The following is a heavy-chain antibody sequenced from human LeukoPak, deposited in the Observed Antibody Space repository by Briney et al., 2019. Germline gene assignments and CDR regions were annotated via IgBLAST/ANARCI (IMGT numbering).Heavy chain of an antibody. V-gene: IGHV3-30*04. CDR3: AREQWLQSDAFDI. J-gene: IGHJ3*02. CDR2: ISYDGSNK. CDR1: GFTFSSYE. D-gene: IGHD6-19*01. Sequence: GGSLRLSCAASGFTFSSYEMNWVRQAPGKGLEWVAVISYDGSNKYYADSVKGRFTISRDNSKNSLYLQMNTLRAEDTAMYYCAREQWLQSDAFDIWGQGTMVTVSS.